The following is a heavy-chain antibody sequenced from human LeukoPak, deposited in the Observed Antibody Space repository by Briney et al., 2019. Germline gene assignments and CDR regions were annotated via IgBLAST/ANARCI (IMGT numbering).Heavy chain of an antibody. Sequence: PGRSLTLSSPASAFTFSSYAMSWDRQAPGKVMEWVSAISGSGGSTYYADSVKGRFTISRDNSKNTLYLQMNSLRAEDTAVYYCARLGPLRYFDWFQAEFDYWGQGTLVTVSS. CDR1: AFTFSSYA. D-gene: IGHD3-9*01. CDR3: ARLGPLRYFDWFQAEFDY. V-gene: IGHV3-23*01. CDR2: ISGSGGST. J-gene: IGHJ4*02.